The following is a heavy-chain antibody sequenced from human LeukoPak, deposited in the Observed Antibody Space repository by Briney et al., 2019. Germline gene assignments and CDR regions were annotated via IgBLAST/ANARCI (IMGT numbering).Heavy chain of an antibody. CDR1: GYTFIDYY. Sequence: SVKVSCKASGYTFIDYYIHWVRQAPGQGLEWMGRIIPILGIANYAQKFQGRVTITADKSTSTACMELSSLRSEDTAVYYCARDLPAPVVLWGQGTLVTVSS. J-gene: IGHJ4*02. D-gene: IGHD2-2*01. CDR2: IIPILGIA. CDR3: ARDLPAPVVL. V-gene: IGHV1-69*04.